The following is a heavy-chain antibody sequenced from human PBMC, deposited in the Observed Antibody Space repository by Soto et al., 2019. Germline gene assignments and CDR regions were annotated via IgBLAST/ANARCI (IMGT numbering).Heavy chain of an antibody. CDR3: AKAYSSSSHQFDY. Sequence: QVQLVQSGAEVKKPGSSVKVSCKASGGTFRSYAISWVRQAPGQGLEWMGGIIPISGTANYAQKFQGRVTXTXDXXTSTAYMELSSLRSEETAVYYCAKAYSSSSHQFDYWGQGTLVTVSS. J-gene: IGHJ4*02. V-gene: IGHV1-69*05. D-gene: IGHD6-6*01. CDR2: IIPISGTA. CDR1: GGTFRSYA.